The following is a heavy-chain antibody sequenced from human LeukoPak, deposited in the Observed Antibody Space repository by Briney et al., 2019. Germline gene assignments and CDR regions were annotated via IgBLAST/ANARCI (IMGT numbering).Heavy chain of an antibody. D-gene: IGHD3-22*01. CDR1: GFTFSSYG. CDR2: MRNDGSQI. J-gene: IGHJ4*02. CDR3: ARGDPSWGVVVISEAHY. V-gene: IGHV3-30*02. Sequence: GGSRRLSCAASGFTFSSYGMHWVRQAPGKGLEWVASMRNDGSQIYHADSVKGRFTISRDNSKNTLYLQMNSLRVEDTAVYYCARGDPSWGVVVISEAHYWGQGTLVTVSS.